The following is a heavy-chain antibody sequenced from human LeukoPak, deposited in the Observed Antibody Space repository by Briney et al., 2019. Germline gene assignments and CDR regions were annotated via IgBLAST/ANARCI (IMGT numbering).Heavy chain of an antibody. D-gene: IGHD3-22*01. V-gene: IGHV4-39*07. Sequence: SETLSLTCTVSGGSISSSSYYWGWIRQPPGKGLEWIGSIYYSGSTYYNPSLKSRVTISVDTSKNQFSLKLSSVTAADTAVYYCASIVVGGIYFDYWGQGTLVTVSS. CDR1: GGSISSSSYY. CDR2: IYYSGST. J-gene: IGHJ4*02. CDR3: ASIVVGGIYFDY.